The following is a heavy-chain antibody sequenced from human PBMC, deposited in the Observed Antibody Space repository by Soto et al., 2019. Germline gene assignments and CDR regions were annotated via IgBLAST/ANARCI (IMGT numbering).Heavy chain of an antibody. D-gene: IGHD2-8*01. CDR2: IIPIFGTA. V-gene: IGHV1-69*13. Sequence: GASVKVSCKASGGTFSSYAISWVRQAPGQGLEWMGGIIPIFGTANYAQKFQGRVTITADESTSTAYMELSSLRSEDTAVYYCARDRTYCTNGVCYNFDYWGQGTLVTVSS. J-gene: IGHJ4*02. CDR3: ARDRTYCTNGVCYNFDY. CDR1: GGTFSSYA.